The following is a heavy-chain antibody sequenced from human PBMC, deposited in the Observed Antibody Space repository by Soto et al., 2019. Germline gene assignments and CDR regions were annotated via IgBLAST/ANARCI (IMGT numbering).Heavy chain of an antibody. Sequence: GASVKVSCKASGYTFTNNDVSWVRQATGQGLEWMGWTNPGSGDTGYAQKFQGRVTMTRDISIATAYMELSSLTSEDTAIYYCARMESFGSLNWFDPWGQGTLVTVSS. CDR1: GYTFTNND. CDR3: ARMESFGSLNWFDP. J-gene: IGHJ5*02. V-gene: IGHV1-8*02. CDR2: TNPGSGDT. D-gene: IGHD5-18*01.